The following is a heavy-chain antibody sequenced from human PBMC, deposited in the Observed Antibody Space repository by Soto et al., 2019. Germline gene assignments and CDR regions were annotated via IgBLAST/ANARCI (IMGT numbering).Heavy chain of an antibody. Sequence: GGSLRLSCAASGFTFSNAWINWVRQAPGKGLEWVGRVKSKNDGGTTDFAAPVKGRFVISRDDSKNMVYLEMNSLQTEDTAIYYCTTDSYITSIIVRFDYWGHGTLVTV. V-gene: IGHV3-15*07. CDR3: TTDSYITSIIVRFDY. D-gene: IGHD2-21*01. CDR1: GFTFSNAW. CDR2: VKSKNDGGTT. J-gene: IGHJ4*01.